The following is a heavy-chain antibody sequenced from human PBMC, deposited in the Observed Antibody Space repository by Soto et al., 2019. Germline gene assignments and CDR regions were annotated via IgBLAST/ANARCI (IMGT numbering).Heavy chain of an antibody. Sequence: ASVKVSCKASGYTFTGYYMHWVRQAPGQGLEWMGWINPNSGGTKSAQKFQGRVTMTRDTSISTAYMELSRLRSDDTAVYYCARVGGYASGAFDIWGQGTMVTVSS. J-gene: IGHJ3*02. CDR3: ARVGGYASGAFDI. CDR2: INPNSGGT. D-gene: IGHD5-12*01. V-gene: IGHV1-2*02. CDR1: GYTFTGYY.